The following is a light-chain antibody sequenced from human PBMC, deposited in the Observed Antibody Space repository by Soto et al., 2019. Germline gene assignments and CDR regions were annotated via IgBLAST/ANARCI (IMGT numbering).Light chain of an antibody. J-gene: IGLJ1*01. CDR2: SIS. CDR3: LLYYGGVYV. CDR1: TGAVTSDHY. Sequence: QAVVTQEPSLTVSPGGTVTLTCTSSTGAVTSDHYPNWFQQKPGQAPRSLIYSISNRHSWTPARFSGSLLGAKAALTLSGVQPEEEAEYYCLLYYGGVYVFGTGTKLTVL. V-gene: IGLV7-43*01.